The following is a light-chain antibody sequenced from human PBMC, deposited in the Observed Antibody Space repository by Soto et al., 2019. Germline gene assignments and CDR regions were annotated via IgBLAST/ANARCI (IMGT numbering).Light chain of an antibody. CDR1: QSVLNNSNNKNY. CDR2: WAS. CDR3: QQYHSSPYT. V-gene: IGKV4-1*01. Sequence: DVAMTQSPDSLAVSLGERATINCKSSQSVLNNSNNKNYLAWYQHKAGQPPRLLMYWASTRESGVPVRFSASGSATDFTLSISSLQAEDVAVYYCQQYHSSPYTFGQGTKVEIK. J-gene: IGKJ2*01.